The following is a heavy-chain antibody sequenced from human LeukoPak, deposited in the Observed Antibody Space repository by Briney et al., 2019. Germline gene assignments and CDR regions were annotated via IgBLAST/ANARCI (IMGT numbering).Heavy chain of an antibody. Sequence: GGSLRLSCAASGFTFSSCALSWVRQAPGRGLEWVSTVSVNGGTTYYADSVKGRFTISRDNSKNTLYMQMNSLRAEDTAVYFCAKELHGSGNYAFDYWGQGTLVTVSS. CDR3: AKELHGSGNYAFDY. CDR1: GFTFSSCA. V-gene: IGHV3-23*01. D-gene: IGHD3-10*01. J-gene: IGHJ4*02. CDR2: VSVNGGTT.